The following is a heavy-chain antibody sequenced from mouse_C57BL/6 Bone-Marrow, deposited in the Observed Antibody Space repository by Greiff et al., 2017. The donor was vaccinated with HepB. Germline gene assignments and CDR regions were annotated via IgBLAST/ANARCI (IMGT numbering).Heavy chain of an antibody. CDR1: GFSLTSYA. Sequence: QVQLKESGPGLVAPSQSLSITCTVSGFSLTSYAISWVRQPPGKVLEWLGVIWTGGGTNYNSALKSRLSISTDNSKSQVFLKMNSLQTDDTARYYCARIYYGSSFLGYFDVWGTGTTVTVAS. D-gene: IGHD1-1*01. V-gene: IGHV2-9-1*01. CDR2: IWTGGGT. J-gene: IGHJ1*03. CDR3: ARIYYGSSFLGYFDV.